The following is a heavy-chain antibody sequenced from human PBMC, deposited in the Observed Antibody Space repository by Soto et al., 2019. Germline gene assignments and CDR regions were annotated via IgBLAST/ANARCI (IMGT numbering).Heavy chain of an antibody. CDR2: ISPSGGST. Sequence: ASVKVSCKASGYIFTNFYMHWVRQAPGQGFEWMGVISPSGGSTNYAQKLQGRVTMTTDTSTSTAYMELRSLRSDDTAVYYCARDNGYESDYWGQGTLVTVSS. J-gene: IGHJ4*02. CDR3: ARDNGYESDY. V-gene: IGHV1-46*01. D-gene: IGHD5-12*01. CDR1: GYIFTNFY.